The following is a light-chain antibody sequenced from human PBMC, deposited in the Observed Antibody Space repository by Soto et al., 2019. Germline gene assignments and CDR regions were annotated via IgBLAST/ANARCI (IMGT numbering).Light chain of an antibody. CDR3: QQYGSSPRT. CDR2: GAS. V-gene: IGKV3-20*01. CDR1: QSVSSSY. J-gene: IGKJ1*01. Sequence: EIVLTQSPGTLSLSQGERATLSCRASQSVSSSYLAWYQQKPGQAPRLLIYGASSRATGIPDRFSGSGYGTDFTLNISRLEPEDFAVYYCQQYGSSPRTFGQGTKVEIK.